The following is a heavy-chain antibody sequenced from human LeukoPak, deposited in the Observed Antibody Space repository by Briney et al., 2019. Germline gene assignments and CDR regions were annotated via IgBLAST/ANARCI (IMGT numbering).Heavy chain of an antibody. CDR3: ARVIVTAKGGYYFDY. Sequence: GGSLRLSCAASGFTFSSYSMNWVRQASGKGLEWVSSISSSSSYIYYADSVEGRFTISRDNAKNSLYLQMNSLRAEDTAVYYCARVIVTAKGGYYFDYWGQGTLVTVSS. CDR2: ISSSSSYI. J-gene: IGHJ4*02. CDR1: GFTFSSYS. D-gene: IGHD2-21*02. V-gene: IGHV3-21*01.